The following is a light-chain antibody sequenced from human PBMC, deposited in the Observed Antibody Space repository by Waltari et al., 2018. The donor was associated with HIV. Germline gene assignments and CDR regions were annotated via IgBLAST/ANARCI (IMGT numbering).Light chain of an antibody. CDR1: SGHINSE. CDR3: GADHGSGTNFMYV. J-gene: IGLJ1*01. Sequence: QPALTQTPFASASLGTSVTLTCTLSSGHINSEVDWYQQRPGKGPRFVMRVGTGGIVGSKGDGIPDRFSVLASGLNRYLTIKNIQEEDESAYYCGADHGSGTNFMYVFGTGTKVTV. V-gene: IGLV9-49*01. CDR2: VGTGGIVG.